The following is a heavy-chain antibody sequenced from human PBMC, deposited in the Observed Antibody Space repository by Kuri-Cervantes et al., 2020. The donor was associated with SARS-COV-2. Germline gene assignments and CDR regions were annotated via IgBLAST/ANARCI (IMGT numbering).Heavy chain of an antibody. Sequence: GGSLRLSWSASGFTFSTYAMSWVRQAPGKGLEWVSAISGSGGSTYYADSVKGRFTISKDKSKNTLYLQMNSLRAEDTAVYYCAKAGGYCSSTSCSQYGIPDYWGQGTLVTVLL. CDR3: AKAGGYCSSTSCSQYGIPDY. V-gene: IGHV3-23*01. J-gene: IGHJ4*02. D-gene: IGHD2-2*01. CDR2: ISGSGGST. CDR1: GFTFSTYA.